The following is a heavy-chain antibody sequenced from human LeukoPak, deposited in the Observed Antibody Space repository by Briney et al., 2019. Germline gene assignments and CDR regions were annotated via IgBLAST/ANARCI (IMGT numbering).Heavy chain of an antibody. D-gene: IGHD2-15*01. CDR3: ARDRYCSGGSCYSNWFDP. Sequence: GASVKVSCKASGGTSSSYAISWVRQAPGQGLEWMGGIIPIFGTANYAQKFQGRVTITADESTSTAYMELSSLRSEDTAVYYCARDRYCSGGSCYSNWFDPWGQGTLVTVSS. CDR2: IIPIFGTA. V-gene: IGHV1-69*13. CDR1: GGTSSSYA. J-gene: IGHJ5*02.